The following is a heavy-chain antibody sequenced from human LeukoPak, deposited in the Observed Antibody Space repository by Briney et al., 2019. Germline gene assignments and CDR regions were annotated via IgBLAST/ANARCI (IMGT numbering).Heavy chain of an antibody. CDR3: VTFIVEDF. J-gene: IGHJ4*02. CDR1: GFTFSTYW. CDR2: INGDGSST. D-gene: IGHD3-22*01. V-gene: IGHV3-74*01. Sequence: GGSLRLSCVASGFTFSTYWMHWVRQAPGTGLVWVSHINGDGSSTSYADSVKGRFTISRDNAKNTLYLQMHGLRAEDTALYYCVTFIVEDFWGQGTLVTVSS.